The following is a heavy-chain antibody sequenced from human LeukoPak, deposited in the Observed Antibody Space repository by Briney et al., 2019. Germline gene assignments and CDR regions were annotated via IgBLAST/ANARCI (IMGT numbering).Heavy chain of an antibody. D-gene: IGHD2/OR15-2a*01. J-gene: IGHJ4*02. CDR3: ARGVPSPFPDPFDH. CDR1: GFTVSNNY. Sequence: PGGSLRLSCAVSGFTVSNNYLSWVRQAPGKGPEWVSVIYSGGATHYADSVKGGFTISRDNSKNTLYLQMNSLRSEDTAVYYCARGVPSPFPDPFDHWGQGTLVTVSS. V-gene: IGHV3-66*01. CDR2: IYSGGAT.